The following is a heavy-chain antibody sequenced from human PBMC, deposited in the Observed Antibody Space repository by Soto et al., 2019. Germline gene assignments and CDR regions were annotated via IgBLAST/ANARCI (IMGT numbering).Heavy chain of an antibody. J-gene: IGHJ5*02. D-gene: IGHD2-21*02. CDR3: ARGPTPYCGGDCYEWWFDP. V-gene: IGHV4-34*01. Sequence: PSETLSLTCAVYGGSFSGYYWSWIRQPPGKGLEWIGEINHSGSTNYNPSLKSRVTISVDTSKNQFSLKLSSVTAADTAVYYCARGPTPYCGGDCYEWWFDPWGQGTLVTAPQ. CDR2: INHSGST. CDR1: GGSFSGYY.